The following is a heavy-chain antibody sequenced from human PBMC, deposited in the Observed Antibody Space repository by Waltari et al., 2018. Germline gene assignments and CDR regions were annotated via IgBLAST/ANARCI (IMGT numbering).Heavy chain of an antibody. CDR1: GFNLSTYW. D-gene: IGHD6-19*01. V-gene: IGHV3-7*01. CDR3: VTDVSGWYVN. CDR2: IKQDGSAK. J-gene: IGHJ4*02. Sequence: EVQLVESGGGLVQPGGSLGLSCSASGFNLSTYWMTWVRQAPGRGLEWVANIKQDGSAKYYVDSVRGRSTISRDNANNSLFLQINSLRDDDTAVYYCVTDVSGWYVNWGQGTSVTVSS.